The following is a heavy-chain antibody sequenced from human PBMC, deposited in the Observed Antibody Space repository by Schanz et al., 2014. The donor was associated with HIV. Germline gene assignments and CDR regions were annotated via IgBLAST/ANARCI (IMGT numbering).Heavy chain of an antibody. J-gene: IGHJ5*02. Sequence: QVQLVESGGGVVQPGRSLRLSCAASGFTFSNHAMHWVRQAPGRGLEWVAVISYDGSQQYYADSVKRRFTISRDNSNTLYLQMSSLRPEDTAVYYCVKDRGYCDGSGCYWGDLWGQGTLVSVSS. V-gene: IGHV3-30*18. CDR2: ISYDGSQQ. CDR3: VKDRGYCDGSGCYWGDL. CDR1: GFTFSNHA. D-gene: IGHD2-15*01.